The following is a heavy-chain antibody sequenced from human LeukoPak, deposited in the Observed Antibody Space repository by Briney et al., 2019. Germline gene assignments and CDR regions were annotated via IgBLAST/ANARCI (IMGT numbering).Heavy chain of an antibody. CDR3: AKERYDFWSADY. CDR1: GFTFSRYA. Sequence: GESLRLSCAASGFTFSRYAMSWVRQAPGKGLEWGSAISGRGGRTYYADSVKGRFTISRDNSKNTLYLQMNSLRAEDTAVYYCAKERYDFWSADYWGPGTLVTVSS. J-gene: IGHJ4*02. D-gene: IGHD3-3*01. V-gene: IGHV3-23*01. CDR2: ISGRGGRT.